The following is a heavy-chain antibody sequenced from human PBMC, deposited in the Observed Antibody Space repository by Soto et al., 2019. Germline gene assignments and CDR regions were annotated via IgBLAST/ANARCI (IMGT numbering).Heavy chain of an antibody. V-gene: IGHV3-23*01. J-gene: IGHJ2*01. CDR1: GFTFINYA. CDR2: ISGGGDRA. D-gene: IGHD2-2*01. Sequence: EVQLLESGGGLVQPGGSLRLSCVGSGFTFINYAMNWVRQTPGKGLEWVATISGGGDRAFDADTVKGRFTISRDNSKNTVNLKINSLRADDTAVYYGARKVLGSTSRPDWWYFDLWGRGTLVTVSS. CDR3: ARKVLGSTSRPDWWYFDL.